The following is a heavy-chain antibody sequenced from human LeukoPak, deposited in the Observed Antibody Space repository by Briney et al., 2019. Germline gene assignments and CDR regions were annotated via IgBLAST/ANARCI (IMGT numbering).Heavy chain of an antibody. CDR3: ARDLVPTEQWLALFDY. D-gene: IGHD6-19*01. V-gene: IGHV3-30-3*01. J-gene: IGHJ4*02. CDR2: ISYDGSNK. CDR1: GFTFSSYA. Sequence: PGGSLRLSCAASGFTFSSYAMHWVRQAPGKGLEWVAVISYDGSNKYYADSVKGRFTISRDNSKNTLYLQMNSLRAEDTAVYYCARDLVPTEQWLALFDYWGQGTLVTVSS.